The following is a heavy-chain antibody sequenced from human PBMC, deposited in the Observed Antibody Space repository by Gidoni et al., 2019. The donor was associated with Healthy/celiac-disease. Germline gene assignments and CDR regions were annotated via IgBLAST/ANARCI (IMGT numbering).Heavy chain of an antibody. Sequence: QGQLVQSGAEVKKPWASVKVSCKASGYTLTSYGISWVRQAPGQGLEWMGWISAYNGNTNYAQNLQGRVTMTTDTSTSTAYMELRSLRSDDTAVYYCARGRSGYWDDAFDIWGQGTTVTVSS. CDR2: ISAYNGNT. V-gene: IGHV1-18*01. CDR1: GYTLTSYG. CDR3: ARGRSGYWDDAFDI. D-gene: IGHD3-22*01. J-gene: IGHJ3*02.